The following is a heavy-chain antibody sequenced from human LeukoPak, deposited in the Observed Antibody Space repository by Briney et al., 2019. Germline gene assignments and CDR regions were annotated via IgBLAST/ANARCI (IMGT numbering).Heavy chain of an antibody. J-gene: IGHJ4*02. V-gene: IGHV3-53*01. D-gene: IGHD2-15*01. CDR1: GFTNNTNH. Sequence: QPGGSLILSCAASGFTNNTNHMSWVRQAPGKGLEWVSIINNGDTTYYADSVKGRFTISRDNSKNTLYLQMNSLRAEDTAVYYCAKGGDGSYYSRADCWGQGTLVTVSS. CDR2: INNGDTT. CDR3: AKGGDGSYYSRADC.